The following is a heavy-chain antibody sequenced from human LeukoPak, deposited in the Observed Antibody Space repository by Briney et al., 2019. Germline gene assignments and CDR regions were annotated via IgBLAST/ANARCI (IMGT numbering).Heavy chain of an antibody. D-gene: IGHD5-18*01. CDR1: GFTFSDYW. Sequence: PGGSLRLSCAASGFTFSDYWMHWVRQVPGQGLVWVSRINVDETTTVSADSVKGRFTISRDNAKNTVYLQMNNLRAEDTAVYYCVRSRQGYSYGLYWGQGTLVTVSS. V-gene: IGHV3-74*01. CDR2: INVDETTT. J-gene: IGHJ4*02. CDR3: VRSRQGYSYGLY.